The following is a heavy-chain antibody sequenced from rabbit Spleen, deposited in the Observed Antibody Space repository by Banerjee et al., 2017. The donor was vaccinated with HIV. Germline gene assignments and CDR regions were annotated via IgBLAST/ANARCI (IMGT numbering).Heavy chain of an antibody. CDR1: GFSLTSSDY. J-gene: IGHJ4*01. V-gene: IGHV1S40*01. CDR3: ARDLVGVIGWNFYL. Sequence: QSLEESGGDLVKPGASLTLTCTASGFSLTSSDYMCWVRQAPGKGLEWIACINVVTGKPVYATWASGRFTISRTSSTTVTLRMTSLTAADRATYFCARDLVGVIGWNFYLWGPGTLVTVS. CDR2: INVVTGKP. D-gene: IGHD1-1*01.